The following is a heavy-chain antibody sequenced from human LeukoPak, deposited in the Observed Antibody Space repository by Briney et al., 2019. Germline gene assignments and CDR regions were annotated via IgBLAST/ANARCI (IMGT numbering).Heavy chain of an antibody. CDR1: GGSISSYY. V-gene: IGHV4-59*08. J-gene: IGHJ4*02. CDR3: ARQKEDSYFDY. Sequence: SETLSLTCTVSGGSISSYYWSWIRQPPGKGLEWIGYIYYSGSTNYNPSLKSRVTISVDTSKNQFSLKLSSVTAADTAVYYCARQKEDSYFDYWGQGTLVTVSS. CDR2: IYYSGST. D-gene: IGHD3/OR15-3a*01.